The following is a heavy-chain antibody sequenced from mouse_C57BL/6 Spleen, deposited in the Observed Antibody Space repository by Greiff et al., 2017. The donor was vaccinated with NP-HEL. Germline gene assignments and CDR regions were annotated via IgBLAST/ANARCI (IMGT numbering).Heavy chain of an antibody. J-gene: IGHJ4*01. CDR1: GFTFSDAW. Sequence: EVQLMESGAGLVQPGASMKLSCAASGFTFSDAWMDWVRQSPEKGLEWVAEIRNGANNPATYYTESVKGRFTISRDDTKSSVYLKMNRLRAEDTCIYYSKRHYYAMGYWGQGASVT. CDR2: IRNGANNPAT. CDR3: KRHYYAMGY. V-gene: IGHV6-6*01.